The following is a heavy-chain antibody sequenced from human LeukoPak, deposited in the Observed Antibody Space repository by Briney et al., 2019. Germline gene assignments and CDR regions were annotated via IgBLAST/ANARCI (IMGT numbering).Heavy chain of an antibody. V-gene: IGHV3-23*01. CDR2: ISGSGGST. CDR1: GGSFSGYY. CDR3: AKDAYYYDSSSYYTFPDY. Sequence: LSLTCAVYGGSFSGYYWTWIRQSPGKGLEWVSAISGSGGSTYYADSVKGRFTISRDNSKNTLYLQMSSLRAEDTAVYYCAKDAYYYDSSSYYTFPDYWGQGTLVTVSS. J-gene: IGHJ4*02. D-gene: IGHD3-22*01.